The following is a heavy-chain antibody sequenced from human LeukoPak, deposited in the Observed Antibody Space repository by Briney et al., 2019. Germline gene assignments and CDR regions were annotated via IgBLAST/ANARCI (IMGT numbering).Heavy chain of an antibody. CDR2: IYYSGST. CDR3: XXXXXXYXPLDH. J-gene: IGHJ4*02. CDR1: GGSISSGGYY. D-gene: IGHD2-8*01. Sequence: TTSETLSLTCTVSGGSISSGGYYWSWIRQHPGKGLEWIGYIYYSGSTYYNPSLKSRVTMSVDTSNNQFSLQLSSVTAADTAVYXXXXXXXXYXPLDHWGQGTLVTVSS. V-gene: IGHV4-31*03.